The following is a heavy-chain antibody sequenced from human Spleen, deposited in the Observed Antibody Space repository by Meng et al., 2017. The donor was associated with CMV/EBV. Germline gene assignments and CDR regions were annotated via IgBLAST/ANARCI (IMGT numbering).Heavy chain of an antibody. Sequence: GESLKISCKGSGYSFTSYWIGWVRQMPGKGLEWMGIIYPGDSDTRYSPSFQGQVTISADKSISTAYLQWSSLKASDTATYYCARRARFLEWFGLHDAFDIWGQGTMVTVSS. J-gene: IGHJ3*02. CDR3: ARRARFLEWFGLHDAFDI. D-gene: IGHD3-3*01. CDR2: IYPGDSDT. CDR1: GYSFTSYW. V-gene: IGHV5-51*01.